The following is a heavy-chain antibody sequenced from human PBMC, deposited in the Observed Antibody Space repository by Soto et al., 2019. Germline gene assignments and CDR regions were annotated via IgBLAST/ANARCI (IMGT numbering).Heavy chain of an antibody. D-gene: IGHD3-22*01. CDR3: AKDMFYDSSGPFDY. CDR1: GFTFSDYY. V-gene: IGHV3-11*05. Sequence: QVQLVESGGGLVKPGGSLTLSCVASGFTFSDYYMSWIRQAPGKGLEWVSYISSSRSYTHYADSVKGRFTISRDNTKNSLFLQMNSLRAEDTALYYCAKDMFYDSSGPFDYWGQGTLVTVSS. J-gene: IGHJ4*02. CDR2: ISSSRSYT.